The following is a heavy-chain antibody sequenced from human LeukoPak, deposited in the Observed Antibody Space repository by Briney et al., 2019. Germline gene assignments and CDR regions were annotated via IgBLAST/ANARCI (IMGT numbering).Heavy chain of an antibody. CDR3: ARVGGTNYYYYGMDV. J-gene: IGHJ6*02. V-gene: IGHV4-59*01. CDR2: IYYSGST. D-gene: IGHD1-26*01. Sequence: PSETLSLTCTVSGGSISNYYWSWIRQPPGKGLEWIGYIYYSGSTNYNPSLKSRVTISVDTSKNQFSLKLSSLTAADTAVYYCARVGGTNYYYYGMDVWGQGTTVTVSS. CDR1: GGSISNYY.